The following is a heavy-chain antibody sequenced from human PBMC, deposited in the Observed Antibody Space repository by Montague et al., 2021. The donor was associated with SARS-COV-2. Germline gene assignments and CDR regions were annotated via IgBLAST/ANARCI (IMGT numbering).Heavy chain of an antibody. CDR3: ASGGLAGGNYDSWGFSYTSPLDF. Sequence: SETLSLTCAVYGGSFSAHSWCWIGQAPGKGQELTGEINHSLSTTYMSSLKSRVTLSVDTAKNQFSLKMSSVTAADTAIYYCASGGLAGGNYDSWGFSYTSPLDFWGQGTQVTVSS. CDR2: INHSLST. CDR1: GGSFSAHS. D-gene: IGHD3-22*01. V-gene: IGHV4-34*01. J-gene: IGHJ4*02.